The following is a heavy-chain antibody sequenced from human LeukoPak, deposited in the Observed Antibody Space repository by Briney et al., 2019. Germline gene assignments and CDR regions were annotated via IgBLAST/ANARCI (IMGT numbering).Heavy chain of an antibody. D-gene: IGHD3-3*01. V-gene: IGHV5-51*01. Sequence: GESLKISXTGSGYSFTSYLIGWVRQMPGEGRGWVRIISHGEADTRYSPSFQGQVTISADKSISTAYLQWSSLKASDTAMYYCARLSYDFWSGYKSMPNWFDPWGQGTLVTVSS. CDR2: ISHGEADT. J-gene: IGHJ5*02. CDR3: ARLSYDFWSGYKSMPNWFDP. CDR1: GYSFTSYL.